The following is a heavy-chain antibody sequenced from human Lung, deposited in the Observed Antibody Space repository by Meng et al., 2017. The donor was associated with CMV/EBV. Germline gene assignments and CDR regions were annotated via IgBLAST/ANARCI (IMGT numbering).Heavy chain of an antibody. CDR2: ISYDGNTQ. J-gene: IGHJ4*02. CDR3: AAFLAGASSTSPANDY. D-gene: IGHD6-19*01. V-gene: IGHV3-30-3*01. CDR1: GFSFKDFA. Sequence: GGSLRLXCAVSGFSFKDFAIHWVRQAPGQGLQLVATISYDGNTQVYADSVKGRFSVSRDNSKKTLDLRMNSLRPEDTALNYCAAFLAGASSTSPANDYWGLGTPVTVSS.